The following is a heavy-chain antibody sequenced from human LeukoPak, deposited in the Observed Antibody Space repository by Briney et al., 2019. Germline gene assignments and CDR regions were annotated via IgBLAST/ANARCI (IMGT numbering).Heavy chain of an antibody. J-gene: IGHJ4*02. CDR3: AICQKKVVSIAGRCYYFDY. CDR1: GGSISSSTYY. Sequence: KPSETLSLTCTVSGGSISSSTYYWGWIRQPPGMGLEWIGSIYYSGSTDYNPSLKSRVTISVDTSRTQFSLKLSSLPAPDTAVYDCAICQKKVVSIAGRCYYFDYWGEGTLVTVSS. V-gene: IGHV4-39*01. D-gene: IGHD5/OR15-5a*01. CDR2: IYYSGST.